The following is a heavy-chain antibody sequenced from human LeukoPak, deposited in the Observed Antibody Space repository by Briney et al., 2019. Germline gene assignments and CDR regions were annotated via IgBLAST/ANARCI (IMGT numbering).Heavy chain of an antibody. Sequence: PSETLSLTCTVSGGSISGYYWSWIRQPPGKGLEWIGYIYYSGSTSYNPSLKSRVTISVDTSKNQSSLKLSSVTAADTAVYYCARDFDDGYNLALDYWGQGTLVTVSS. D-gene: IGHD5-24*01. V-gene: IGHV4-59*01. CDR1: GGSISGYY. J-gene: IGHJ4*02. CDR2: IYYSGST. CDR3: ARDFDDGYNLALDY.